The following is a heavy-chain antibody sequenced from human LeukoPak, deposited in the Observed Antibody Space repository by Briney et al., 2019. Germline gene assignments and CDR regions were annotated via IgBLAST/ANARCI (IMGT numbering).Heavy chain of an antibody. J-gene: IGHJ4*02. CDR3: ARHTTSPHKYYYDSSGYGPLGY. D-gene: IGHD3-22*01. Sequence: ASVKVSCKASGYTFTSYYMHWVRQAPGQGLEWMGGIIPIFGTANYAQKFQGRVTITADESTSTAYMELSSLRSEDTAVYYCARHTTSPHKYYYDSSGYGPLGYWGQGTLVTVSS. CDR1: GYTFTSYY. CDR2: IIPIFGTA. V-gene: IGHV1-69*13.